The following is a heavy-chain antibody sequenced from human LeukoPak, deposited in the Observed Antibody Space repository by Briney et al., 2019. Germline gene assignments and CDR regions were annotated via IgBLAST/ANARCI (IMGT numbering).Heavy chain of an antibody. CDR3: ARVSPWLGHFDY. V-gene: IGHV1-18*01. CDR1: GYTFASYG. D-gene: IGHD6-19*01. J-gene: IGHJ4*02. CDR2: ISAYNGNT. Sequence: GASVKISCKASGYTFASYGISWVRQDPGQGLEWMGWISAYNGNTNYAQKLQGRVTMTTDTSTSTAYMELRSLRSDDTAVYYCARVSPWLGHFDYWGQGTLVTVSS.